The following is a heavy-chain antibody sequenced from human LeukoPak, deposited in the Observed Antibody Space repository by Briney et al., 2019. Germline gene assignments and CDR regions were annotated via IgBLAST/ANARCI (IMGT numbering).Heavy chain of an antibody. CDR2: ISGFSSTI. J-gene: IGHJ4*02. CDR3: ARDLSGSYPFDY. CDR1: GFTFSMYS. V-gene: IGHV3-48*02. Sequence: GVSLRLSCAASGFTFSMYSMNWVRQAPGKGLEWVSHISGFSSTIHYNDSVKGRFTISRDNAKNSLYLQMNSLREEDTAVYYCARDLSGSYPFDYWGQGTLVTVSS. D-gene: IGHD1-26*01.